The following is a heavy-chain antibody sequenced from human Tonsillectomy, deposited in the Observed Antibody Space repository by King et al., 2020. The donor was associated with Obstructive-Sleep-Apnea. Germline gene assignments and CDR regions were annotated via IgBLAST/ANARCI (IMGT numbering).Heavy chain of an antibody. J-gene: IGHJ3*02. CDR2: ISGSGCST. CDR1: GFTFSSYV. D-gene: IGHD2-2*01. V-gene: IGHV3-23*04. Sequence: VQLVESGGGLVQPGGSLRLSCAASGFTFSSYVMSWVRQAPGKGLEWVSAISGSGCSTYYEDSVKGRFTISRDNSKNTLYLQMNRLRAEDTAVYYCAKGPFCSSSSCYSSTDAFDIWGQGTMVTVSS. CDR3: AKGPFCSSSSCYSSTDAFDI.